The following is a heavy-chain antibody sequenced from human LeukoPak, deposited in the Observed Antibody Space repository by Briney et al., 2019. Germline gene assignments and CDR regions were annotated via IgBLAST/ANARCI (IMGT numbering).Heavy chain of an antibody. V-gene: IGHV4-34*01. CDR2: INHSGST. CDR1: GGSFSGYY. CDR3: ARGRILRSYCSSTSCYHWFDY. Sequence: PSETLSLTCAVYGGSFSGYYWSWIRQPPGKGLEWIGEINHSGSTNYNPSLKSRVTISVDTSKNQFSLKLSSVTAADTAVYYCARGRILRSYCSSTSCYHWFDYWGQGTLVTVSS. D-gene: IGHD2-2*01. J-gene: IGHJ4*02.